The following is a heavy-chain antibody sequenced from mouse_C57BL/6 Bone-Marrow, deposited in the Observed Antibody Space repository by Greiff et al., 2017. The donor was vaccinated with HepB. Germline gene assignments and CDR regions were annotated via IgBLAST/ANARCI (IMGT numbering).Heavy chain of an antibody. J-gene: IGHJ2*01. CDR2: ISDGGSYT. CDR3: ARETGTSMDY. CDR1: GFTFSSYA. V-gene: IGHV5-4*01. Sequence: EVKLMESGGGLVKPGGSLKLSCAASGFTFSSYAMSWVRQTPEKRLEWVATISDGGSYTYYPDNVKGRFTISRDNAKNNLYLQMSHLKSEDTAMYYCARETGTSMDYWGQGTTLTVSS. D-gene: IGHD4-1*01.